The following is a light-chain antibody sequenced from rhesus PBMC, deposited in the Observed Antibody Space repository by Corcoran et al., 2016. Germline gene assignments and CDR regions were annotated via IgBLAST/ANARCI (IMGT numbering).Light chain of an antibody. Sequence: DIQMTQSPSSLSASVGDTVTITCQASQGISKYLAWYQQKPGKAPKLLIYDASTLQSGVPSRFSGSESGTEFTLTISSLEPEDFAVYYCQQYSNWPQYSFGQGTKVEIK. V-gene: IGKV1-33*01. CDR3: QQYSNWPQYS. J-gene: IGKJ2*01. CDR1: QGISKY. CDR2: DAS.